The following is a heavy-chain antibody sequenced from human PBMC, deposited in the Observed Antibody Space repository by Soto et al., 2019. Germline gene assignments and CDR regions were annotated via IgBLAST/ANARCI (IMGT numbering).Heavy chain of an antibody. Sequence: ASMKVSCKASGYTFTSYYMHWVRQAPGQGLDWMGIINPSGGSTSYAQKFQGRVTMTRDTSTSTVYMELSSLRSEDTAVYYCARGGGGAVRSSYYYYYGMDVWGQGTTVTVSS. CDR1: GYTFTSYY. D-gene: IGHD3-16*01. V-gene: IGHV1-46*01. CDR3: ARGGGGAVRSSYYYYYGMDV. CDR2: INPSGGST. J-gene: IGHJ6*02.